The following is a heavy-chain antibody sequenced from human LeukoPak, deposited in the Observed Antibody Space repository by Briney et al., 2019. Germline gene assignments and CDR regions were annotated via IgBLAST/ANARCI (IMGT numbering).Heavy chain of an antibody. V-gene: IGHV1-69*13. Sequence: SVKVSCKASGGTFSSYAISWVRQAPGQGLEWMGGIIPIFGTANYAQKFQGRVTITADESTSTAYMELSSLRSEDTAVYYCARDGLNTVTKLDYWGQGTLVAVSS. CDR1: GGTFSSYA. CDR3: ARDGLNTVTKLDY. J-gene: IGHJ4*02. D-gene: IGHD4-17*01. CDR2: IIPIFGTA.